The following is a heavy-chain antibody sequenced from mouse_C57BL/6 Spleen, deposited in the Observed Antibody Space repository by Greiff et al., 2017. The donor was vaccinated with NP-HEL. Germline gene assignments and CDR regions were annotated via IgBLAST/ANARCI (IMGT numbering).Heavy chain of an antibody. CDR1: GFSFNTYA. V-gene: IGHV10-1*01. D-gene: IGHD2-5*01. CDR3: VRHYSNYWYFDV. Sequence: EVNVVESGGGLVQPKGSLKLSCAASGFSFNTYAMNWVRQAPGKGLEWVARIRSKSNNYATYYADSVKDRFTISRDDSESMLYLQMNNLKTEDTAMYYCVRHYSNYWYFDVWGTGTTVTVSS. J-gene: IGHJ1*03. CDR2: IRSKSNNYAT.